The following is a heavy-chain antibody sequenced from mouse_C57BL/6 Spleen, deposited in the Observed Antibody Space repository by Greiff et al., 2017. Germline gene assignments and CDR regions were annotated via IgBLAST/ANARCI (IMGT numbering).Heavy chain of an antibody. CDR2: IFPGSGST. J-gene: IGHJ2*01. Sequence: VQLQQSGPELVKPGASVKISCKASGYTFTDYYINWVKQRPGQGLEWIGWIFPGSGSTYYNEKFKGKATLTVDKSSSTAYMLVSSLTSEDSAVYFCARGRDCYYFDDWGQGTTLTVSS. V-gene: IGHV1-75*01. CDR1: GYTFTDYY. CDR3: ARGRDCYYFDD.